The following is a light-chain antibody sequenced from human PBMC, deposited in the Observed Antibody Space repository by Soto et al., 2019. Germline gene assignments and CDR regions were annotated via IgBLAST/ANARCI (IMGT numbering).Light chain of an antibody. Sequence: QSALTQPRSVSASPGQSVTISCTGTSSNVGGYNYVSWYQQNPGKAPKLMIYDASKRPSGVPDRFSGSKSGNAASLTISGLQADDEADYYCCSYAADYSLVFGGGTKLTVL. V-gene: IGLV2-11*01. J-gene: IGLJ3*02. CDR2: DAS. CDR3: CSYAADYSLV. CDR1: SSNVGGYNY.